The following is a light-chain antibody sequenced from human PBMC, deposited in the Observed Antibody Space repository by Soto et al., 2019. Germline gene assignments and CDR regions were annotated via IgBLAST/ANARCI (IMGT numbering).Light chain of an antibody. V-gene: IGLV2-14*01. J-gene: IGLJ1*01. Sequence: QSALTQPASVSGSPGQSITISCTGTSSDVGGYNYVSWYQQHPGKAPKLMIYDVSNRPSGVSNRFSGSKSGNTASLTISGLQAEEEADYYWSSDTSSGTYVFGTG. CDR2: DVS. CDR1: SSDVGGYNY. CDR3: SSDTSSGTYV.